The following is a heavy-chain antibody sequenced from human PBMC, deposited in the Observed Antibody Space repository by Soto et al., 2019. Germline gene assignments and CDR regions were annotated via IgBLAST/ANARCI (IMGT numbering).Heavy chain of an antibody. CDR3: VKDAVPYNGEWDWFDP. D-gene: IGHD3-10*01. CDR1: GFTFSSYA. J-gene: IGHJ5*02. Sequence: PGGSLRLSCSASGFTFSSYAMSWVRQAPGKGLEWVSGIGGTGTDTHYADPVRGRFTISRDDYTMYLQMTRLRVEDTAVYYCVKDAVPYNGEWDWFDPWGHGTLVTVSS. CDR2: IGGTGTDT. V-gene: IGHV3-23*01.